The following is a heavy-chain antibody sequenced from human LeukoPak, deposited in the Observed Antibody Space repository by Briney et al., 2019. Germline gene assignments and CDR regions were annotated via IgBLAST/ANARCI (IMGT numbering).Heavy chain of an antibody. CDR1: GFTFSNAW. CDR2: ISGSGDST. CDR3: VKVGYYNDSSGYYLDYFDY. V-gene: IGHV3-23*01. J-gene: IGHJ4*02. D-gene: IGHD3-22*01. Sequence: GGSLRLSCAASGFTFSNAWMSWVRQAPGKGLEWVSAISGSGDSTYYADSVKGRFTISRDNSKNTLCLQMNSLRAEDTAVYYCVKVGYYNDSSGYYLDYFDYWGQGTLVTVSS.